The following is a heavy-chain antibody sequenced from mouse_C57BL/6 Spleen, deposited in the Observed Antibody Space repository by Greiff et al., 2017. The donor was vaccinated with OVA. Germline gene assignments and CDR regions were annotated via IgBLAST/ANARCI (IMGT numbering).Heavy chain of an antibody. J-gene: IGHJ3*01. D-gene: IGHD1-1*01. V-gene: IGHV5-9*01. CDR1: GFTFSSYT. CDR3: ARQNYGSSYAY. CDR2: ISGGGGNT. Sequence: EVQGVESGGGLVKPGGSLKLSCAASGFTFSSYTMSWVRQTPEKRLEWVATISGGGGNTYYPDSVKGRFTISRDNAKNTLYLQMSSLRSEDTALYYCARQNYGSSYAYWGQGTLVTVSA.